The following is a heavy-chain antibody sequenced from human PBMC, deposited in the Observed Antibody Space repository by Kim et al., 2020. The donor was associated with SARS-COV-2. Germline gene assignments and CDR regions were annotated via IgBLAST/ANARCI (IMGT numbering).Heavy chain of an antibody. CDR3: AREIVGVAGRAFDI. D-gene: IGHD1-26*01. J-gene: IGHJ3*02. Sequence: NPSLKSRVTISVDTSKNQFSLKLSSVTGAGTAVYYWAREIVGVAGRAFDIWGQGTMVTVSS. V-gene: IGHV4-39*07.